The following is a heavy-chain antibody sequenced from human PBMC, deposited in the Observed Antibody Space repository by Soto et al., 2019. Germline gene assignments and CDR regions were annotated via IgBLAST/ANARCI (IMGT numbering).Heavy chain of an antibody. J-gene: IGHJ4*02. Sequence: GGSLRLSCAASGFTFSSYAMSWVRQAPGKGLEWVSAISGSGGSTYYADSVKGRFTISRDNSKNTLYLQMNSLRAEDTAVCYCAKDQVPIFGVVIIFRAFDYWGQGTLVTVSS. D-gene: IGHD3-3*01. CDR2: ISGSGGST. V-gene: IGHV3-23*01. CDR1: GFTFSSYA. CDR3: AKDQVPIFGVVIIFRAFDY.